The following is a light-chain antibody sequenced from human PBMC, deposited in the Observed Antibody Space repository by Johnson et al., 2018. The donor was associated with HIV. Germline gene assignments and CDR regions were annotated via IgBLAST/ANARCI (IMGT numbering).Light chain of an antibody. CDR2: DND. Sequence: QSVLTQPPSVSAAPGQRVTISCSGSSSNIGNNYVSWYQQLPGTAPKLLIYDNDKRPSGIPDRFSGSKSGTSATLGITGLQTGDEAEYYCGTWDTSLSPGGVFGTGTKVSVL. CDR1: SSNIGNNY. J-gene: IGLJ1*01. CDR3: GTWDTSLSPGGV. V-gene: IGLV1-51*01.